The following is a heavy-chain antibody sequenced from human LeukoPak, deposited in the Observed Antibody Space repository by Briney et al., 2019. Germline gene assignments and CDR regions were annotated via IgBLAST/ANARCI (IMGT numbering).Heavy chain of an antibody. J-gene: IGHJ4*02. CDR3: ARDSSHYLGSSDY. CDR2: ISESGDVT. CDR1: GFTVSSNY. V-gene: IGHV3-53*01. Sequence: GGSLRLSCAASGFTVSSNYMSWVRQAPGKGLEWVSVISESGDVTHYADSMKGRFTISRDNTKNTLNLQMNGLRDEDTAIYYCARDSSHYLGSSDYWGQGALVTVSS. D-gene: IGHD6-6*01.